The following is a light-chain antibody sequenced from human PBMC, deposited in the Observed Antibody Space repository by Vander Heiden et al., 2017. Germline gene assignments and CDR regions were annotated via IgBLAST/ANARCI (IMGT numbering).Light chain of an antibody. Sequence: IQLTQPPSALSASIGDRVTITCRASQSLGKWLAWYQKKPGRAPKVLIYDASSLENGVPSRFSGSGSGTEFTLTISSVQPDDFATYYCQQYKSYPYTFGQGTKLEI. CDR1: QSLGKW. J-gene: IGKJ2*01. V-gene: IGKV1-5*01. CDR3: QQYKSYPYT. CDR2: DAS.